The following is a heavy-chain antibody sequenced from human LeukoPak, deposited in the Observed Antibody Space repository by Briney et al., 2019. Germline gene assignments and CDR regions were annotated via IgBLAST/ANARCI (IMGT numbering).Heavy chain of an antibody. D-gene: IGHD1-26*01. J-gene: IGHJ4*02. Sequence: SETLSHTCTVSGGSISSYYWSWIRQPPGKGLEWIGYIYYSGSTNYNPSLKSRVTISVDTSKNQFSLKLSSVTAADTAVYYCARQIVGAPIGLWGQGTLVTVSS. V-gene: IGHV4-59*08. CDR2: IYYSGST. CDR1: GGSISSYY. CDR3: ARQIVGAPIGL.